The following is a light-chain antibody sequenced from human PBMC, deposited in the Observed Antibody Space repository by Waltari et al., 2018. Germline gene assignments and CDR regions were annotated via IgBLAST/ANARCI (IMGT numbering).Light chain of an antibody. CDR3: QQNSNVPPT. CDR2: DAS. CDR1: QSIGPY. Sequence: DIEMTQSPSSLSASVGDRVIITCRASQSIGPYINWYQQKPGTAPKLLIYDASILQTGFPSKFSGSGSGTVFTLTISSLQPEDFATYYCQQNSNVPPTFGLGTKVEIK. J-gene: IGKJ1*01. V-gene: IGKV1-39*01.